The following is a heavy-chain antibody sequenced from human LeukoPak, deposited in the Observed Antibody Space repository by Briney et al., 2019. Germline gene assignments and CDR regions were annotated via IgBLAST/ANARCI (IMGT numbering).Heavy chain of an antibody. Sequence: GGSLRLSCAASGFTFSSYAMHWVRQAPGKGLEWVAVISYDGSNKYYADSVKGRFTISRDNSKNTLYLQMNSLRAEDTAVYYCARDLALPDYFDYWGQGTLVTVSS. CDR2: ISYDGSNK. D-gene: IGHD1-26*01. CDR3: ARDLALPDYFDY. J-gene: IGHJ4*02. CDR1: GFTFSSYA. V-gene: IGHV3-30-3*01.